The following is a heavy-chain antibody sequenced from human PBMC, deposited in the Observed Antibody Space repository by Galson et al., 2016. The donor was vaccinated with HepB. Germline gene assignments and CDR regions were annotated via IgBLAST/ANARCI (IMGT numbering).Heavy chain of an antibody. Sequence: SLRLSCAASGFIFSGSGMHWVRQAPGKGLEWLAVIWYDGSQKYYIDSVKGRFTISRDNSKSMLHLEMNNLRDEDTAVYYCARDSGYNHFDYWGQGTLVTV. D-gene: IGHD1-1*01. V-gene: IGHV3-33*01. J-gene: IGHJ4*02. CDR1: GFIFSGSG. CDR2: IWYDGSQK. CDR3: ARDSGYNHFDY.